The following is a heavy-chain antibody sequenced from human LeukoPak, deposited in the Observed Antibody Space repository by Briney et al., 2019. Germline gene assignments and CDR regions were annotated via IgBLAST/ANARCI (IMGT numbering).Heavy chain of an antibody. CDR2: TNTDGSST. D-gene: IGHD1-26*01. J-gene: IGHJ4*02. V-gene: IGHV3-74*01. Sequence: GGSLRLSCAASGFTFSSYWMHWVRQAPGKGLVWVSRTNTDGSSTSYADSVKGRFTISRDNAKNTLYLQMNSLRAEDTAVYYCARSYLGATTVYYFDYWGQGTLVTVSS. CDR3: ARSYLGATTVYYFDY. CDR1: GFTFSSYW.